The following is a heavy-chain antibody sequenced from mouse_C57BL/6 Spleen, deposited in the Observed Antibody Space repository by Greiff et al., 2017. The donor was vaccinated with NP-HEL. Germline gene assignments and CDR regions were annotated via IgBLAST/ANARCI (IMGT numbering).Heavy chain of an antibody. Sequence: QVQLQQSGAELARPGASVKLSCKASGYTFTSYGISWVKQRTGQGLEWIGEIYPRSGNTYYNEKFKGKATLTAAKSSSTAYMELRSLTSEDSAVYFCATFNWEFAYWGQGTLVTVSA. D-gene: IGHD4-1*01. V-gene: IGHV1-81*01. CDR3: ATFNWEFAY. CDR1: GYTFTSYG. CDR2: IYPRSGNT. J-gene: IGHJ3*01.